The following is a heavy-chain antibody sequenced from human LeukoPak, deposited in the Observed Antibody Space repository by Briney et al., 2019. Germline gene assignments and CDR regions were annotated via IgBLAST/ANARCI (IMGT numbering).Heavy chain of an antibody. D-gene: IGHD1-26*01. Sequence: GGSLRLSCAASGFTFSSYAMSWVRQAPGKGLEWVSAISGSGGSTYYADSVKGRFTISRDNSKNTLYLQMNSLRAEDTAVYYCAVWEELRDGGFDYWGQGTLVTVSS. J-gene: IGHJ4*02. CDR1: GFTFSSYA. V-gene: IGHV3-23*01. CDR3: AVWEELRDGGFDY. CDR2: ISGSGGST.